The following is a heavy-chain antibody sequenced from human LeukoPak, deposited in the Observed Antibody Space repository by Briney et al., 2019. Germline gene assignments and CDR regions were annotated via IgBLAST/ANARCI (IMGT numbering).Heavy chain of an antibody. CDR1: GYTFTSYA. V-gene: IGHV1-3*01. J-gene: IGHJ5*02. Sequence: ASVKVSCKASGYTFTSYAMHWVRQAPGQRLEWMGWINAGNGNTKYSQKFQGRVTITRDTSASTAYMELSSLRSEDPAVYYCARDRHDILTGDNWFDPWGQGTLVTVSS. D-gene: IGHD3-9*01. CDR3: ARDRHDILTGDNWFDP. CDR2: INAGNGNT.